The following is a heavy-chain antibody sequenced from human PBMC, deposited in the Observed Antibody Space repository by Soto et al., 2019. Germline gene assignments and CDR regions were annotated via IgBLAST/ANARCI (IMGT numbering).Heavy chain of an antibody. D-gene: IGHD4-17*01. J-gene: IGHJ5*02. CDR1: GGSISSYY. CDR3: ARVETYGDYGWWFDP. Sequence: PSETLSLTCTVSGGSISSYYWSWIRQPPGKGLEWIGYIYYSGSTNYNPSLKSRVTISVDTSKNQFSLKLSSVTAADTAVYYCARVETYGDYGWWFDPWGQGTLVTVSS. CDR2: IYYSGST. V-gene: IGHV4-59*01.